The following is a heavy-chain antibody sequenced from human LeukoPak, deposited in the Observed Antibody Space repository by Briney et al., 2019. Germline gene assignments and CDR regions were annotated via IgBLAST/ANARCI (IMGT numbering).Heavy chain of an antibody. D-gene: IGHD1-26*01. CDR3: ARSGGSRLIDY. V-gene: IGHV5-51*01. J-gene: IGHJ4*02. CDR1: GYSFTSYW. Sequence: GSPKISFKVSGYSFTSYWIGWVRQMPGKGLEWMGIIYPGDSETRYNPSFQGQVTISADKSISTAYMQWSSLKASDTAMYYCARSGGSRLIDYWGQGTLVTVSS. CDR2: IYPGDSET.